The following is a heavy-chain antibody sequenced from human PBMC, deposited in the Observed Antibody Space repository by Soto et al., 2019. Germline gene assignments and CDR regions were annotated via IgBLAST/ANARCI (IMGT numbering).Heavy chain of an antibody. CDR1: GFNFKKFA. Sequence: EVQLLESGGGVVQPGGSLRLSCVASGFNFKKFAMSWVRQAPGEGLEWVSGISCCGGSTSYADSVKGRFSIARDDSTNTLSLQMNNLRDEDTAVYYCATLQLGREEVFDSWGQGTLVTVSS. CDR2: ISCCGGST. D-gene: IGHD1-1*01. J-gene: IGHJ4*02. CDR3: ATLQLGREEVFDS. V-gene: IGHV3-23*01.